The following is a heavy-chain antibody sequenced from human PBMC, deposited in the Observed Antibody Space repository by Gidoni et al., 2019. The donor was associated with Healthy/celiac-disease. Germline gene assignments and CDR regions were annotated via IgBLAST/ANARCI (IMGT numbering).Heavy chain of an antibody. V-gene: IGHV3-48*01. J-gene: IGHJ3*02. Sequence: VQLVESGGGLVQPGGSLRLSCEASGFPFSSYSMNWVRQAPGKGLEWVSYISSSSSTIYDADAVKGRFTISRDNAKNSLYLQMNSLRAEDTAVYYCARGGGGPHAFDIWGQGTMVTVSS. CDR3: ARGGGGPHAFDI. D-gene: IGHD3-16*01. CDR1: GFPFSSYS. CDR2: ISSSSSTI.